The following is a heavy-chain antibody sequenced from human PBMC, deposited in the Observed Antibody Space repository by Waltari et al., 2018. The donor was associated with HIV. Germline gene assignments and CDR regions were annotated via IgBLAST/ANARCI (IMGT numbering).Heavy chain of an antibody. Sequence: QEQLVESGGGVAQPGRSLRLSCSASGFIFGDYAMHWVRQAPGKGLEWVGLISVDGNNAYYADSVKGRFTISRDNSKNTMSLQMNSLRSDDTALYYCARTIFGVMITSDFFYGMDVWGQGTTVTVS. CDR1: GFIFGDYA. CDR2: ISVDGNNA. J-gene: IGHJ6*02. V-gene: IGHV3-30-3*01. D-gene: IGHD3-3*01. CDR3: ARTIFGVMITSDFFYGMDV.